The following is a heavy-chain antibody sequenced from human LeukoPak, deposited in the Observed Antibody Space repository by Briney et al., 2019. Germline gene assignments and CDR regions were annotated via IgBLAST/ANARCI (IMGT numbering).Heavy chain of an antibody. CDR2: IYHSGST. J-gene: IGHJ1*01. D-gene: IGHD3-22*01. V-gene: IGHV4-38-2*02. Sequence: PSEALSLTCTVSGGSISSYYWSWIRQPPGKGLEWIGSIYHSGSTYYNPSLKSRVTISIDTSKNQFSLKVSSVTAADTAVYYCARAVDSSGFSCFQHWGQGTLVTVSS. CDR3: ARAVDSSGFSCFQH. CDR1: GGSISSYY.